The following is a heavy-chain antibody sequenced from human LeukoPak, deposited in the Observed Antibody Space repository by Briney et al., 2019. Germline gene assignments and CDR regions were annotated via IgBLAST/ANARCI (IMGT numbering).Heavy chain of an antibody. D-gene: IGHD3-10*01. Sequence: SETLSLTCAVYGGSFSGYYWSWIRQPPGKGLEWIGEINHSGSTNYNPSLKSRVTISVDTSKNQFSLKLSSVTAADTAVYYCARPRRYYYGSGNWFDPWGQGTLVTVSS. CDR3: ARPRRYYYGSGNWFDP. V-gene: IGHV4-34*01. CDR1: GGSFSGYY. CDR2: INHSGST. J-gene: IGHJ5*02.